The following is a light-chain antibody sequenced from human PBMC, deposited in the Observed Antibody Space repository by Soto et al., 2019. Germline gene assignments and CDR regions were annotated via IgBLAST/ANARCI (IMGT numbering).Light chain of an antibody. CDR1: QSVRKN. Sequence: EIMMTQSPATLSVSPGERATLSCRASQSVRKNVAWYQQKPGQAPRLLMYYASTRATGIPARFSGSGSGTEFTLTISSLQSEDFALYYCQQYNNWPPITFGQGTRLEIK. J-gene: IGKJ5*01. CDR3: QQYNNWPPIT. V-gene: IGKV3-15*01. CDR2: YAS.